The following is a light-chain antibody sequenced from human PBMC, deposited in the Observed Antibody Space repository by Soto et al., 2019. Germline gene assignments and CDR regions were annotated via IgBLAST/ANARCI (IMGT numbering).Light chain of an antibody. J-gene: IGKJ4*01. Sequence: DTVMTQSPDSLAVSLGERATINCKSSQRGLYSSNNKNYLAWYQPKPGQPPKLLIYLASTRQSGVPDRFSGSGSVTDFTLPISILQAEDVAVYYCQPYSISPFPFGCGTKVESK. CDR2: LAS. CDR1: QRGLYSSNNKNY. V-gene: IGKV4-1*01. CDR3: QPYSISPFP.